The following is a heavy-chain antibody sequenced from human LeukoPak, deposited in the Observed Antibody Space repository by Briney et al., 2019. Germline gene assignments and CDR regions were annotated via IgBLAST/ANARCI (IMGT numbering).Heavy chain of an antibody. CDR1: GGSISSSSYY. V-gene: IGHV4-39*07. CDR3: AREIEWSFDP. CDR2: IYHSGST. Sequence: KPSETLSLICTVSGGSISSSSYYWGWIRQPPGKGLEWIGSIYHSGSTYYNPSLKSRVTISVDTSKNQFSLKLSSVTAADTAVYYCAREIEWSFDPWGQGTLVTVSS. J-gene: IGHJ5*02. D-gene: IGHD3-3*01.